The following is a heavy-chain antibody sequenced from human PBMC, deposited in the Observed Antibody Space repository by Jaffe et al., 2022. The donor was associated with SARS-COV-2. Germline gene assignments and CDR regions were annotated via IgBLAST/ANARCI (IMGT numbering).Heavy chain of an antibody. CDR1: GFTFSSYG. CDR2: ISYDGSNK. CDR3: AKDLIAAARWDYYYYGMDV. V-gene: IGHV3-30*18. D-gene: IGHD6-13*01. J-gene: IGHJ6*02. Sequence: QVQLVESGGGVVQPGRSLRLSCAASGFTFSSYGMHWVRQAPGKGLEWVAVISYDGSNKYYADSVKGRFTISRDNSKNTLYLQMNSLRAEDTAVYYCAKDLIAAARWDYYYYGMDVWGQGTTVTVSS.